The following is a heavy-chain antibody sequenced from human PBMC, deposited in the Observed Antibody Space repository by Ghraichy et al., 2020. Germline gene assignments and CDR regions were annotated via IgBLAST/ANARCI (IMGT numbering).Heavy chain of an antibody. V-gene: IGHV4-39*01. CDR2: IYYSGST. CDR3: ASGSQYCGGDCYMVL. Sequence: SETLSLTCTVSGGSISSSSYYWGWIRQPPGKGLEWIGSIYYSGSTYYNPSLKSRVTISVDTSKNQFSLKLSSVTAADTAVYYCASGSQYCGGDCYMVLWGQGTLVTVSS. J-gene: IGHJ4*02. D-gene: IGHD2-21*02. CDR1: GGSISSSSYY.